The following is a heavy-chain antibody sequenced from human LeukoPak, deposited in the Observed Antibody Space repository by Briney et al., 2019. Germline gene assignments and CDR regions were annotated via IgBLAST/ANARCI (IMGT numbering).Heavy chain of an antibody. D-gene: IGHD5-12*01. CDR3: ATGYSGYDCFDY. V-gene: IGHV1-18*01. Sequence: ASVKVSCKASGYTFTSYGISWVRQAPGQGLEWMGWISAYNGNTNYAQKFQGRVTMTEDTSTDTAYMELSSLRSEDTAVYYCATGYSGYDCFDYWGQGTLVTVSS. CDR2: ISAYNGNT. J-gene: IGHJ4*02. CDR1: GYTFTSYG.